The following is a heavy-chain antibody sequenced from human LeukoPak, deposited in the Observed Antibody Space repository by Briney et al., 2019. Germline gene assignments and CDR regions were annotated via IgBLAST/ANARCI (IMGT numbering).Heavy chain of an antibody. CDR2: ISSSSGTI. Sequence: GGTLRLSCAASGFTFSNYSMNWVRQAPGKGLEWVSYISSSSGTIYYADSVKGRFTISRDNAKNSLYLQMNSLRAKDTAVYYCARLGCSGGRCSSFDYWGQGTLVTVSS. CDR3: ARLGCSGGRCSSFDY. D-gene: IGHD2-15*01. V-gene: IGHV3-48*01. CDR1: GFTFSNYS. J-gene: IGHJ4*02.